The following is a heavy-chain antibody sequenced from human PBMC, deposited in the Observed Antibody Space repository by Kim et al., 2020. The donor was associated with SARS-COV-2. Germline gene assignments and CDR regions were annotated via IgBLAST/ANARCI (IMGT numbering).Heavy chain of an antibody. CDR3: ARDQKSIDFWSGYPSVGWFDP. Sequence: GGSLRLSCAASGFTFSSYSMNWVRQAPGKGLEWVSSISSSSSYIYYADSVKGRFTISRDNAKNSLYLQMNSLRAEDTAVYYCARDQKSIDFWSGYPSVGWFDPWGQGTLVTVSS. CDR1: GFTFSSYS. V-gene: IGHV3-21*01. J-gene: IGHJ5*02. CDR2: ISSSSSYI. D-gene: IGHD3-3*01.